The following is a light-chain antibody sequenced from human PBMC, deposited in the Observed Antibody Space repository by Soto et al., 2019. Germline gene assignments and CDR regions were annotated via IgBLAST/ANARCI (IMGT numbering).Light chain of an antibody. CDR2: LGS. V-gene: IGKV2-28*01. CDR3: MQALLTPLP. J-gene: IGKJ1*01. CDR1: PTLLHINGYNY. Sequence: DIVMTQSPLSLPVTPVAPASISCRSSPTLLHINGYNYFDLYLQKPGPSPQLLTNLGSNRASGVPDGLSGGGSGTDFKLKISRVEAEAVGVYYCMQALLTPLPFCHGKKVEIK.